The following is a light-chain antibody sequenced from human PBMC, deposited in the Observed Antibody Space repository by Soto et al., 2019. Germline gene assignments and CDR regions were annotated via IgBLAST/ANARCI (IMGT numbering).Light chain of an antibody. CDR3: QQYNSYSPT. J-gene: IGKJ1*01. CDR2: KAS. V-gene: IGKV1-5*03. CDR1: QSISTW. Sequence: DIQMSLSAATVSASVRDRVTITCRASQSISTWLAWYQQEPGKAPKLLIHKASSLQSGVPSRFSGSGSGTDFTLTISSLHPDDFATYYCQQYNSYSPTFGQGTKVDIK.